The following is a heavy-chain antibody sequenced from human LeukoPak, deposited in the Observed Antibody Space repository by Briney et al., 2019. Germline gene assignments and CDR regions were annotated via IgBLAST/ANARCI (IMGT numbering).Heavy chain of an antibody. D-gene: IGHD6-13*01. CDR1: GDSVSSNSAA. CDR3: AREAYSSSFYYFDY. J-gene: IGHJ4*02. V-gene: IGHV6-1*01. CDR2: TYYRSKWYN. Sequence: SQTLSLTCAISGDSVSSNSAAWNWLRQSPSTGLEWLGRTYYRSKWYNDYAVSVKSRITINPDTSKNQFFLQLNSVTPEDTAVYYCAREAYSSSFYYFDYWGQGTLVTVSS.